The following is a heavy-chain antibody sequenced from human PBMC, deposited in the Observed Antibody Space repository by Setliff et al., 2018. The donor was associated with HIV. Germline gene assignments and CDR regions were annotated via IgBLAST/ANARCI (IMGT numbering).Heavy chain of an antibody. Sequence: SETLSLTCTVSGGSISSSSYYWGWIRQHPGKGLELIGNIYYTGNTNDNPSLKSRVTISVDTSKNQFSLKLRSVTVADTATYYCARATSPLPMILGGWFDPWGQGMLVTVSS. CDR2: IYYTGNT. V-gene: IGHV4-39*01. J-gene: IGHJ5*02. D-gene: IGHD3-16*01. CDR1: GGSISSSSYY. CDR3: ARATSPLPMILGGWFDP.